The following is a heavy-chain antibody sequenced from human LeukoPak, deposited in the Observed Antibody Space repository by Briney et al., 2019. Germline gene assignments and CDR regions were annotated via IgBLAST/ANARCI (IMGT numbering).Heavy chain of an antibody. D-gene: IGHD2-21*02. V-gene: IGHV3-23*01. J-gene: IGHJ4*02. CDR3: VREDTPATANY. CDR1: GFTFSSYA. Sequence: PGGSLRLSCPASGFTFSSYAMSWVRQTAGKGLEWVSAISGGGDITYYADSVKGRFTISRDNSKDTLFLQMHSLRPGDTAVYYCVREDTPATANYWGQGTLVTISS. CDR2: ISGGGDIT.